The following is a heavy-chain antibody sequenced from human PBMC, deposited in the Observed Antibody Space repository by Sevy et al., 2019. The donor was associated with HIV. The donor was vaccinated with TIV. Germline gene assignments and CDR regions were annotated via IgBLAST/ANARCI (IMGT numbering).Heavy chain of an antibody. D-gene: IGHD4-17*01. Sequence: ASGKVSCKASGYTFTSYAMHWVRQAPGQRLEWMGWINAGNGNTKYSQKFQGRVTITRDTSASTAYMELSSLRSEDTAVYYCARDGTVTTGGYNWFDPWGQGTLVTVSS. J-gene: IGHJ5*02. CDR3: ARDGTVTTGGYNWFDP. V-gene: IGHV1-3*01. CDR1: GYTFTSYA. CDR2: INAGNGNT.